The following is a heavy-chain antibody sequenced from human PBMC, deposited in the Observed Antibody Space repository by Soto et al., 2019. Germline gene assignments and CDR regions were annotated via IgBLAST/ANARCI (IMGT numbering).Heavy chain of an antibody. D-gene: IGHD2-21*02. Sequence: QITLKESGPTLVKPTQTLTLTCTFSGFSLSTTGVGVGWIRQPPGKALEWLALIYWDDDKRYNPSLNRRLTITKDTSKNQVVLAMTNVDPVDTATYYCVQSRCGGDCLQSYSSHSYYGLDVWGQGTTVTVSS. J-gene: IGHJ6*02. CDR2: IYWDDDK. V-gene: IGHV2-5*02. CDR3: VQSRCGGDCLQSYSSHSYYGLDV. CDR1: GFSLSTTGVG.